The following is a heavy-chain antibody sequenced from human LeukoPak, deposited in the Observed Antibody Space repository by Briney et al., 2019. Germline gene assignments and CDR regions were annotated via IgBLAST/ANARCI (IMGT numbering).Heavy chain of an antibody. CDR1: GGTFSSYA. V-gene: IGHV1-69*13. D-gene: IGHD2-15*01. Sequence: SVKVSCKASGGTFSSYAISWVRQAPGQGLERMGGIIPIFGTANYAQKFQGRVTITADESTSTAYMELSSLRSEDTAVYYCARVATSFCGMDVWGQGTTVTVSS. J-gene: IGHJ6*02. CDR3: ARVATSFCGMDV. CDR2: IIPIFGTA.